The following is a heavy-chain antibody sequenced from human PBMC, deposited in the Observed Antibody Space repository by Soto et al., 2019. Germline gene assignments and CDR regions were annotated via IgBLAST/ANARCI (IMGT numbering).Heavy chain of an antibody. V-gene: IGHV3-21*06. D-gene: IGHD1-1*01. J-gene: IGHJ4*02. CDR2: ISNYGST. Sequence: EVQLVESGGGLVKPGGSLRLSCAVSGFTFSSCTMNWVRQAPGKGLEWVSSISNYGSTYYADSVKGRFTISRDNAKNSLYLQMNSLRAEDTAVYYCAREVQPIARSEYDYWGQGTLVTVAS. CDR3: AREVQPIARSEYDY. CDR1: GFTFSSCT.